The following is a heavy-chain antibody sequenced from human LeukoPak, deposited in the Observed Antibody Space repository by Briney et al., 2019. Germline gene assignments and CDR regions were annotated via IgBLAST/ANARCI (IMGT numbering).Heavy chain of an antibody. Sequence: EGSLRLSCAASGFTFSKYWILWVRQAPGKGLESVSRINTDGTVTTYADSVKGRFTVSRDNADNTMFLQMNSVRDEDTAVYYCATKQWLAPPPDSWGQGTPVTVSS. D-gene: IGHD6-19*01. CDR3: ATKQWLAPPPDS. CDR2: INTDGTVT. V-gene: IGHV3-74*01. J-gene: IGHJ4*02. CDR1: GFTFSKYW.